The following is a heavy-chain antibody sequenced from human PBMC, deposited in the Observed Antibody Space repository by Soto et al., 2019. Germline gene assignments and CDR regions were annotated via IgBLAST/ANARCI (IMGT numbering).Heavy chain of an antibody. J-gene: IGHJ5*02. V-gene: IGHV5-51*01. CDR1: GHLFNNHW. D-gene: IGHD3-10*01. CDR2: IFTRDSEA. CDR3: ARGYFDSGHGYDL. Sequence: GESLKISCKGPGHLFNNHWIGWVRQTPGKGLEWMGLIFTRDSEAKTSPSFQGHVSFSVDNSINTVYLQWTSLKTTDTGIYFCARGYFDSGHGYDLWGQGTLVTVSS.